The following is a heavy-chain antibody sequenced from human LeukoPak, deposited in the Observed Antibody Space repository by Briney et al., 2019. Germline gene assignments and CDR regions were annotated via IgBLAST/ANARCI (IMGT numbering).Heavy chain of an antibody. V-gene: IGHV1-24*01. D-gene: IGHD2-15*01. CDR1: GYTLTELS. Sequence: ASVKVSCKVSGYTLTELSIHWVRQTLDKGLEWRGGFDPEDGETIYAQKFQDRVTMTEDTSTDTAYMELSSLRSEDTAVYYCATPRLGFCSAGACYEFDYWGQGALVTVSS. CDR2: FDPEDGET. CDR3: ATPRLGFCSAGACYEFDY. J-gene: IGHJ4*02.